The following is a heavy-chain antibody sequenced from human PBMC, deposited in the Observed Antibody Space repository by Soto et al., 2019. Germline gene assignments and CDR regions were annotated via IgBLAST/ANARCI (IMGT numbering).Heavy chain of an antibody. CDR1: GFTFSSNW. CDR2: IKTDGSST. Sequence: EVQLVESGGGLVQPGGSLRLSCAASGFTFSSNWMHWVRQAPGKGLVWVSRIKTDGSSTTYADSVKGRFTISRDNAQNTLYLQMNSLRAEDTAVYYGARAPRVAGGYYFDYWGQGTPVTVSS. J-gene: IGHJ4*02. D-gene: IGHD6-19*01. CDR3: ARAPRVAGGYYFDY. V-gene: IGHV3-74*01.